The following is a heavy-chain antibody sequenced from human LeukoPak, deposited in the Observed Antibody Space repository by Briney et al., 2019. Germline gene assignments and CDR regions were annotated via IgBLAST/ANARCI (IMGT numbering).Heavy chain of an antibody. D-gene: IGHD6-19*01. V-gene: IGHV3-23*01. CDR3: AKSRSVADAFDI. CDR2: ITGSDDAT. CDR1: GVSVSTYA. Sequence: GGSLRLSCAASGVSVSTYAMSWVRQVPGKGLEWVSAITGSDDATYHAGSVKGRFTIARDRSKNTLYLEMNGLRAEDTAVYHCAKSRSVADAFDIWGHGAMVTVSS. J-gene: IGHJ3*02.